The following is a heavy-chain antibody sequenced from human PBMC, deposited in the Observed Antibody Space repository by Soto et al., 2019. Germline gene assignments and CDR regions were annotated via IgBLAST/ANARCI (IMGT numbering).Heavy chain of an antibody. V-gene: IGHV4-59*08. Sequence: PSETLSLTCTVSGGSISSYYWSWIRQPPGKGLEWIGYIYYSGSTNYNPSLKSRVTISIDTSKNQFSLKLSSVTAADTAVYYCARRLAAAGTLAFDIWGQGTMVTVSS. J-gene: IGHJ3*02. CDR1: GGSISSYY. CDR2: IYYSGST. CDR3: ARRLAAAGTLAFDI. D-gene: IGHD6-13*01.